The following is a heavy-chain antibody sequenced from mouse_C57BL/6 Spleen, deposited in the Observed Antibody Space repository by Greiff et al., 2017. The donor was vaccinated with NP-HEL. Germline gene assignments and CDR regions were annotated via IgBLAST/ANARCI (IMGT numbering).Heavy chain of an antibody. CDR1: GFTFSDYG. V-gene: IGHV5-17*01. J-gene: IGHJ4*01. CDR2: ISSGSSTF. Sequence: DVKLVESGGGLVKPGGSLKLSCAASGFTFSDYGMHWVRQAPEKGLEWVAYISSGSSTFYYADTVKGRFTISRDNAKNTLFLQMTSLRSEDTAMYYCARPTGYAMDYWGQGTSVTVSS. CDR3: ARPTGYAMDY.